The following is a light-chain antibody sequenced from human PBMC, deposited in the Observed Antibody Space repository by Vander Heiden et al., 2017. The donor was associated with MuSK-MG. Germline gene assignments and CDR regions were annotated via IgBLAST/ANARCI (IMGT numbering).Light chain of an antibody. CDR1: SDINVGSYN. Sequence: QPVLTQPPSSSASPGASARPTCTSPSDINVGSYNIYWYQQKPGSPPRDLLYYYSDSDKGQGSGVPSRFSGSKDASANTGILLISGLQSEDEADYYCMIWPSNRGVFGGGTKLTVL. CDR2: YYSDSDK. J-gene: IGLJ2*01. CDR3: MIWPSNRGV. V-gene: IGLV5-37*01.